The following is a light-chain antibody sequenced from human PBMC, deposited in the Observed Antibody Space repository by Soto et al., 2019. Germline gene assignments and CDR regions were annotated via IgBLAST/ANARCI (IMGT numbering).Light chain of an antibody. CDR3: SSYTSSSSYV. V-gene: IGLV2-14*01. CDR1: SSDVGGYNY. J-gene: IGLJ1*01. CDR2: DVS. Sequence: QSVLTQPASVSGSPGQSITISCTGTSSDVGGYNYVSWYQQHPGKAPKLMIYDVSNRPSGVSNRFSGSKSGNTASLTISWLQAEDEADYYCSSYTSSSSYVFGTGTKLTAL.